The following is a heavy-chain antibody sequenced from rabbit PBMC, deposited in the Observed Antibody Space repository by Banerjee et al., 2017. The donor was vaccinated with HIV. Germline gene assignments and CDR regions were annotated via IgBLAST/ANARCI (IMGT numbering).Heavy chain of an antibody. D-gene: IGHD6-1*01. CDR1: GFDFINYG. Sequence: QEQLVESGGGLVQPGGSLKLSCKASGFDFINYGVNWVRQAPGKGLEWIGYIDPVFGSKYNASWVNGRFTISSHNAQNTVDLQMNSLTAADTATYFCVRVQYSYGYDGYAYALFSLWGPGTLVTVS. V-gene: IGHV1S47*01. J-gene: IGHJ4*01. CDR3: VRVQYSYGYDGYAYALFSL. CDR2: IDPVFGSK.